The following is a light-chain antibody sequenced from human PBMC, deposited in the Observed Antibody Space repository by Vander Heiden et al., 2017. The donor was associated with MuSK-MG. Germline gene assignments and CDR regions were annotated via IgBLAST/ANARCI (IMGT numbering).Light chain of an antibody. CDR1: QAITIF. CDR3: QQLNSYPPEFT. Sequence: DIQLTQSPSFLSASLGDRVTITSRPIQAITIFLACYHQKQGKSPNLLIYDASTLQRGVPSRFSGSGSGTEFTITISSLQPEDFATNYCQQLNSYPPEFTFGPGTKVDIK. V-gene: IGKV1-9*01. CDR2: DAS. J-gene: IGKJ3*01.